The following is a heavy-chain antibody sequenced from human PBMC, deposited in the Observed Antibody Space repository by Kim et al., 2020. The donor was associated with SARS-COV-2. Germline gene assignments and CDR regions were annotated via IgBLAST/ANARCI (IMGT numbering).Heavy chain of an antibody. CDR1: GGSISSGGYY. Sequence: SETLSLTCTVSGGSISSGGYYWSWIRQHPGKGLEWIGYIYYSGSTYYNPSLKSRVTISVDTSKNQFSLKLSSVTAADTAVYYCARDPSPTNDGSGRPSLTFDPWGQGTLVTVSS. CDR3: ARDPSPTNDGSGRPSLTFDP. D-gene: IGHD3-10*01. CDR2: IYYSGST. V-gene: IGHV4-31*03. J-gene: IGHJ5*02.